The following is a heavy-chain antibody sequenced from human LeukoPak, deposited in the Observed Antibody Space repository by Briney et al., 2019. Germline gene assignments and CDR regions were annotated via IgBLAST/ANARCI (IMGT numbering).Heavy chain of an antibody. V-gene: IGHV4-39*01. Sequence: SETLSLTCTVSGGSISSSSYYWGWIRQPPGKGLEWIGSIYYSGSTYYNPSLKSRVTISVDTSKDQFSLKLSSVTAADTAVYYCARHRGVYSSGWYSDFDYWGQGTLVTVSS. CDR3: ARHRGVYSSGWYSDFDY. CDR1: GGSISSSSYY. J-gene: IGHJ4*02. D-gene: IGHD6-19*01. CDR2: IYYSGST.